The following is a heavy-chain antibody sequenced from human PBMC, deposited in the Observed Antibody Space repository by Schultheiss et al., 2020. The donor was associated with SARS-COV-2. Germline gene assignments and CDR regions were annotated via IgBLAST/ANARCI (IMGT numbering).Heavy chain of an antibody. D-gene: IGHD2-2*01. J-gene: IGHJ6*02. CDR1: GYTFTSYG. V-gene: IGHV1-18*01. CDR2: ISAYNGNT. CDR3: ARFCSSTSCYWLSGVLGHYYGMDV. Sequence: GESLKISCKASGYTFTSYGISWVRQAPGQGLEWMGWISAYNGNTNYAQKLQGRVTMTTDTSTSTAYMELRSLRSDDTAVYYCARFCSSTSCYWLSGVLGHYYGMDVWGQGTTVTVSS.